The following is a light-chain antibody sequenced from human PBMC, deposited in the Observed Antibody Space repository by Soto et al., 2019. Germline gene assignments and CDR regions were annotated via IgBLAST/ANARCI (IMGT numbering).Light chain of an antibody. CDR3: QQYNGYSRT. V-gene: IGKV1-5*01. J-gene: IGKJ1*01. Sequence: DIRITNSPSTLSAYVGDRVTITCRASHSIGSSLAWYQQKPGKAPNLLISDASNLERGVPSRFSGSGSGTEFTLTIRSLQPDDFATYYCQQYNGYSRTFGQGTNVDIK. CDR2: DAS. CDR1: HSIGSS.